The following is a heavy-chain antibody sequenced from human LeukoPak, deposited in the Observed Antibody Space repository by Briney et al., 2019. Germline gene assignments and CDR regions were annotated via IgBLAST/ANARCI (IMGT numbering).Heavy chain of an antibody. D-gene: IGHD3-22*01. V-gene: IGHV3-30*04. CDR2: ISYDGSNK. CDR1: GFTFSSYA. Sequence: PGRSLRLSCAASGFTFSSYAMHWVRQAPGKGLEWVAVISYDGSNKYYADSVKGRFTISRDNSKNTLYLQMNSLRAEDTAVYYCARWTDSSGYYILDAFDIWGQGTMVTVSS. CDR3: ARWTDSSGYYILDAFDI. J-gene: IGHJ3*02.